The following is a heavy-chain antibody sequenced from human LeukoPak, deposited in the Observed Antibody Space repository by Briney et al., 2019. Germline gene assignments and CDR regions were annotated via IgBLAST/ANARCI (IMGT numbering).Heavy chain of an antibody. CDR1: GFTFSSYS. D-gene: IGHD1-20*01. Sequence: GGSLRLSCAAPGFTFSSYSKRWGRQALGEGVLWVSRIGGDGTATTYADSVKDRFTTSRDNTTTTLYLQMNRLRAEDTAVYYCVIVHNFLIDSCGQGCLVTV. CDR2: IGGDGTAT. CDR3: VIVHNFLIDS. V-gene: IGHV3-74*01. J-gene: IGHJ4*02.